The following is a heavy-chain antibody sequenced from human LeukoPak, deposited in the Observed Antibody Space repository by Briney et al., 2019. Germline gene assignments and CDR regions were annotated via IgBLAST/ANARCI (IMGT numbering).Heavy chain of an antibody. Sequence: GGSLRLSCAASGLAFRNFWMCWVRQAPGKGLEWAATIKEDGSRQYYVDSVKGRFTISRDNAQNSLYLQMSNLRAEDTAIYYCARSYGHSIDYWGQGTLVTVSS. CDR3: ARSYGHSIDY. D-gene: IGHD3-10*01. V-gene: IGHV3-7*01. CDR1: GLAFRNFW. CDR2: IKEDGSRQ. J-gene: IGHJ4*02.